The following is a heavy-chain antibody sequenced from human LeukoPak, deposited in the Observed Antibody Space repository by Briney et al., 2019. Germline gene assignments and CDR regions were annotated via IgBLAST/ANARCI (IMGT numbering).Heavy chain of an antibody. CDR1: GGSISSGDYY. Sequence: SQTLSLTCTVSGGSISSGDYYWSWIRQPPGKGLEWIGYIYYSGSTYYNPSLKSRVTISVDTPKNQFSLKLSSVTAADTAVYYCAREPYYYGSGSLYYFDYWGQGTLVTVSS. D-gene: IGHD3-10*01. V-gene: IGHV4-30-4*01. J-gene: IGHJ4*02. CDR3: AREPYYYGSGSLYYFDY. CDR2: IYYSGST.